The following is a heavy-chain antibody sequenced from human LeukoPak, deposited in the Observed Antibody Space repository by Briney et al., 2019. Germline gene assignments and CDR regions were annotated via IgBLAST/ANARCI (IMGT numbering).Heavy chain of an antibody. CDR3: ARLYSSSSAYLYYFDY. D-gene: IGHD6-6*01. Sequence: NPSETLSLTXAVSGYSISSGYYWGWIRQPPGKGLEWIGSIYHSGSTYYNPSLKSRVTISVDTSKNQFSLKLSSVTAADTAVYYCARLYSSSSAYLYYFDYWGQGTLVTVSS. CDR2: IYHSGST. CDR1: GYSISSGYY. V-gene: IGHV4-38-2*01. J-gene: IGHJ4*02.